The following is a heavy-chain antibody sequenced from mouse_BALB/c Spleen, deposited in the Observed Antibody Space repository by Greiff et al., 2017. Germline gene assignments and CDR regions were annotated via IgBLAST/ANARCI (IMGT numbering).Heavy chain of an antibody. CDR2: IDPANGNT. V-gene: IGHV14-3*02. CDR3: ARGGGNYSWFAY. CDR1: GFNIKDTY. Sequence: EVQRVESGAELVKPGASVKLSCTASGFNIKDTYMHWVKQRPEQGLEWIGRIDPANGNTKYDPKFQGKATITADTSSNTAYLQLSSLTSEDTAVYYCARGGGNYSWFAYWGQGTLVTVSA. J-gene: IGHJ3*01. D-gene: IGHD2-1*01.